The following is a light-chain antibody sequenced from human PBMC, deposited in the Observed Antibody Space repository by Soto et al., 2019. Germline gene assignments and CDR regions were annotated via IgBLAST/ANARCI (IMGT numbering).Light chain of an antibody. CDR2: DAS. CDR1: QSVRSMY. J-gene: IGKJ1*01. Sequence: EIVLTQSPGTLSLSPGERATLSCRASQSVRSMYVAWYQQKPGQAPRLLIYDASSRATDIPDRFSGSGSGTDFTLTISRLEPEDFAIYYCQHYGNSLWTFGQGTKVDIK. CDR3: QHYGNSLWT. V-gene: IGKV3-20*01.